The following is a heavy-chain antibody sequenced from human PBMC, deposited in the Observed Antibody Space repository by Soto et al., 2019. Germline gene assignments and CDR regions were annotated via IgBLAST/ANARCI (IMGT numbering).Heavy chain of an antibody. CDR1: GGSISSYY. Sequence: SETLSLTCTVSGGSISSYYWSWIRQPPGKGLEWIGYIYYSGGTNYNPSLKSRVTISVDTSKNQFSLKLSSVTAADTAVYYCARAYGDYVFDYWGPGTLVTVSS. J-gene: IGHJ4*02. V-gene: IGHV4-59*01. D-gene: IGHD4-17*01. CDR3: ARAYGDYVFDY. CDR2: IYYSGGT.